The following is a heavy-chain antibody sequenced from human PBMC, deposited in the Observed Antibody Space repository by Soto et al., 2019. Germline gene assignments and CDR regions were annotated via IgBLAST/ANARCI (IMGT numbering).Heavy chain of an antibody. J-gene: IGHJ4*02. CDR1: GFTFSDYA. CDR2: VSHDGRNT. D-gene: IGHD6-19*01. Sequence: VQLVESGGGVVQPGRSLRLSCAASGFTFSDYAMHWVRQAPGKGLEWVAVVSHDGRNTHYADSVKGRFTISRASSKNTVALEMIRLIAEDTAVDYCARGVRQWLVTSDFNYWGQGALVTVSS. V-gene: IGHV3-30*03. CDR3: ARGVRQWLVTSDFNY.